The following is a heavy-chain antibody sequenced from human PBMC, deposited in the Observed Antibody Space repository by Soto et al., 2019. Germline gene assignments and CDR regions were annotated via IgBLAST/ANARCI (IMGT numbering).Heavy chain of an antibody. V-gene: IGHV4-59*01. Sequence: SETLSLTCTVSGGSISSYYWSWIRQPPGKGLEWIGYIYYSGSTNYNPSLKSRVTISVDTSKNQFSLKLSSVTAADTAVYYCARVGGGIFGVVILRDNWFDPWGQGTLVTVSS. D-gene: IGHD3-3*01. J-gene: IGHJ5*02. CDR2: IYYSGST. CDR3: ARVGGGIFGVVILRDNWFDP. CDR1: GGSISSYY.